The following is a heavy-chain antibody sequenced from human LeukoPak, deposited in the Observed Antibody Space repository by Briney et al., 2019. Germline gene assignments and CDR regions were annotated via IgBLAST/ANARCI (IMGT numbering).Heavy chain of an antibody. V-gene: IGHV4-39*01. CDR1: GGSISSSSYY. CDR3: ACRIAVAGTLLDY. Sequence: PSETLSLTCTVSGGSISSSSYYWGWLRQPPGKGLEWIGSIYYSGSTYYNPSLKSRVTISVDTSKNQFSLKLSSVTAADTAVYYCACRIAVAGTLLDYWGQGTLVTVSS. J-gene: IGHJ4*02. CDR2: IYYSGST. D-gene: IGHD6-19*01.